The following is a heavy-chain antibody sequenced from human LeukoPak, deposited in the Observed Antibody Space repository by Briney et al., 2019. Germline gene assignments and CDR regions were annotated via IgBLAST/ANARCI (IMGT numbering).Heavy chain of an antibody. Sequence: PSETLSLTCAVYGGSFSGYYWTWIRQPPGKGLEWIGEINHSGNINYNQSLKSRLTISVDTSKNQFSLKLSSVTAADTAVYYCARSISLRVWSGYSNWFDPWGQGTLVTVSS. D-gene: IGHD3-3*01. V-gene: IGHV4-34*01. CDR1: GGSFSGYY. J-gene: IGHJ5*02. CDR3: ARSISLRVWSGYSNWFDP. CDR2: INHSGNI.